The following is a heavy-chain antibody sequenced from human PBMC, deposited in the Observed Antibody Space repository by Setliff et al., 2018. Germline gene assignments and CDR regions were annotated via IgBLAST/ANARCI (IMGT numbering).Heavy chain of an antibody. CDR1: GGTISSYA. V-gene: IGHV1-2*06. Sequence: ASVKVSCKASGGTISSYAISWVRQAPGQGLEWMGRINPNSGGTNYAQKFQGRVTMTRDTSISTAYMELSRLRSDDTAVYYCARSNYDILTRNWFDPWGQGTLVTVSS. CDR2: INPNSGGT. D-gene: IGHD3-9*01. CDR3: ARSNYDILTRNWFDP. J-gene: IGHJ5*02.